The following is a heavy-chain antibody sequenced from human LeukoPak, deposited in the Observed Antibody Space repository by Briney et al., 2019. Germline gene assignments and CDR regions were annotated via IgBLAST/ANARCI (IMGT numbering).Heavy chain of an antibody. CDR1: GYTFTSYD. CDR2: MNPNSGNT. J-gene: IGHJ4*02. Sequence: ASVKVPCKASGYTFTSYDINWVRQATGQGLEWMGWMNPNSGNTGYAQKFQGRVTMTRNTPISTAYMELSSLRSEDTAVYYCAIRRSGLYSSGWYAVGYWGQGTLVTVSS. CDR3: AIRRSGLYSSGWYAVGY. V-gene: IGHV1-8*01. D-gene: IGHD6-19*01.